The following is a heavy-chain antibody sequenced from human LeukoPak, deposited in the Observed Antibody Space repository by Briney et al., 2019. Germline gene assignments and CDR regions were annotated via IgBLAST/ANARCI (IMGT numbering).Heavy chain of an antibody. J-gene: IGHJ4*02. CDR2: IYWDDDK. CDR3: VHRRPSHYFDY. CDR1: GFSFSTSGVG. Sequence: SGPTLVNPTQTLTLTCTFSGFSFSTSGVGVGWIRQPPGKALEWLALIYWDDDKRYSPSLSTRLTITKDTSKNQVVLTMTNMDPVDTATYYCVHRRPSHYFDYWGQGTLVTVSS. V-gene: IGHV2-5*02.